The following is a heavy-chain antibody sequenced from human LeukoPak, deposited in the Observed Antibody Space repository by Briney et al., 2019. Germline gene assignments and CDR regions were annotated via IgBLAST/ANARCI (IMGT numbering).Heavy chain of an antibody. J-gene: IGHJ4*02. CDR3: ASGVLAAMVPDY. CDR1: GFTFSSYW. V-gene: IGHV3-74*01. D-gene: IGHD5-18*01. Sequence: PGGSLRLSCPASGFTFSSYWMHWVRQAPGKGLVWISRISGGGSATSYADSVKGRFTISRDNAQNTLYLQMNSLRPEDTAVYYCASGVLAAMVPDYWGQGILVTVSS. CDR2: ISGGGSAT.